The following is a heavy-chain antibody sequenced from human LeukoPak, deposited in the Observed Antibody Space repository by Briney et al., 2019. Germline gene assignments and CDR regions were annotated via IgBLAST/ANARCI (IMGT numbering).Heavy chain of an antibody. Sequence: GGSLRLSCAASGFTFSSYEMNWVRQAPGKGLEWISYISSSGSTMYYADSVKGRFTISRDNAKNSLYLKMNSLRAEDTAIYYCASSSWYDLDYWGQGTLVTVSS. CDR2: ISSSGSTM. V-gene: IGHV3-48*03. J-gene: IGHJ4*02. CDR3: ASSSWYDLDY. CDR1: GFTFSSYE. D-gene: IGHD6-13*01.